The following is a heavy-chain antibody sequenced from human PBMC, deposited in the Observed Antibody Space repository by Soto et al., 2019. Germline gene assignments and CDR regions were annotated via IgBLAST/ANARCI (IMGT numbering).Heavy chain of an antibody. CDR1: GYTFTSYA. CDR2: INAGNGNT. V-gene: IGHV1-3*01. CDR3: ARGLGLYDFDY. D-gene: IGHD1-26*01. J-gene: IGHJ4*02. Sequence: QVQLVQSGAEVQKPGASVKVSCKASGYTFTSYAMHWVRQAPGQRLEWMGWINAGNGNTKYSQKFQGRFTITRDTSASTAYMELSSLRSEDTAVYYCARGLGLYDFDYWGQGTLVTVSS.